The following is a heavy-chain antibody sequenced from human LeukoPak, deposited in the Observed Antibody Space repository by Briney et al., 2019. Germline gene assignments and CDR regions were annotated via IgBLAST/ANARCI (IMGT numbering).Heavy chain of an antibody. CDR2: INHSGST. Sequence: SETLSLTCAVYGGSFSGYYWSWIRQPPGKGLEWIGEINHSGSTNYNPSLKSRVTISVDTSKNQFSLKLSSVTAADTAVYYYASARDLDAFDIWGQGTMVTVSS. V-gene: IGHV4-34*01. CDR3: ASARDLDAFDI. J-gene: IGHJ3*02. CDR1: GGSFSGYY.